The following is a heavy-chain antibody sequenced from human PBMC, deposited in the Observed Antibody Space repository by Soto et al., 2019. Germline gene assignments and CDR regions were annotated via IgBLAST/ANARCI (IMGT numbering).Heavy chain of an antibody. J-gene: IGHJ4*02. D-gene: IGHD2-15*01. CDR1: GGSFSDYY. Sequence: QVQLQQWGAGLLKPSETLSLTCAVYGGSFSDYYWSWIRQPPGKGLEWIGEINHSGNTIYNPSLKSRVTMSVDTSKVQFSLNLTPVTAADTAVYYCARGGSSGGSCYRPFFSDWGQGTLVTVSS. V-gene: IGHV4-34*02. CDR2: INHSGNT. CDR3: ARGGSSGGSCYRPFFSD.